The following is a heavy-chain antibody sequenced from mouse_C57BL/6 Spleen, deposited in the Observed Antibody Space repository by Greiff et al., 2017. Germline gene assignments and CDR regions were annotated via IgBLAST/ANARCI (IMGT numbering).Heavy chain of an antibody. CDR3: VRQNDYWYFDV. D-gene: IGHD2-3*01. J-gene: IGHJ1*03. V-gene: IGHV10-1*01. CDR2: IRSKSNNYAT. Sequence: EVKLMESGGGLVQPKGSLKLSCAASGFSFNTYAMNWVRQAPGKGLEWVARIRSKSNNYATYYADSVKDRFTISRDDSESMLYLQMNNLKTEDTAMYYCVRQNDYWYFDVWGTGTTVTVSS. CDR1: GFSFNTYA.